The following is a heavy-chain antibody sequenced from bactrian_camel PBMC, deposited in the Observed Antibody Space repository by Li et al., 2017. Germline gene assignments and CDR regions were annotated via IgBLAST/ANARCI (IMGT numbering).Heavy chain of an antibody. CDR3: AANVAGTDLTAFDY. V-gene: IGHV3S26*01. D-gene: IGHD6*01. J-gene: IGHJ6*01. Sequence: HVQLVESGGGLVQPGGSLRLSCAASGFTFSSYWMYWVRQAPGKEREWVAVIDRDDNRRYIDSVKGRFTISRDNAKNTLYLQMNSLKTEDTAMYHCAANVAGTDLTAFDYWGQGTQVTVS. CDR2: IDRDDNR. CDR1: GFTFSSYW.